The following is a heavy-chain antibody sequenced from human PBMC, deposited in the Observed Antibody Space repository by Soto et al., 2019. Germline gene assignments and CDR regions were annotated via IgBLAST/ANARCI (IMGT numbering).Heavy chain of an antibody. D-gene: IGHD3-10*01. CDR2: IYYSGST. CDR1: GGSISSSSYY. J-gene: IGHJ4*02. V-gene: IGHV4-39*02. CDR3: AREGGSGSYFSPGGFDY. Sequence: QLQLQESGPGLVKPSETLSLTCTVSGGSISSSSYYWVWIRQPPGKGLEWIGSIYYSGSTYYNPSLKSRVTISVDTSKNQFSLKLSSVTAADTAVYYCAREGGSGSYFSPGGFDYWGQGTLVTVSS.